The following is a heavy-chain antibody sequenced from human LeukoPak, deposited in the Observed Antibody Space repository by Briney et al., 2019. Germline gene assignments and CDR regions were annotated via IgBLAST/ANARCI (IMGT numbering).Heavy chain of an antibody. Sequence: SVKVSCKASGYTFTSYGISWVRQAPGQGLEWMGWISTYNGNTNYAQKLQGRVTMTTDTSTSTAYMELRSLRSDDTAVYYCARAHTHGAYCGGDCYSPDFDYWGQGTLVTVSS. J-gene: IGHJ4*02. CDR3: ARAHTHGAYCGGDCYSPDFDY. V-gene: IGHV1-18*01. CDR1: GYTFTSYG. CDR2: ISTYNGNT. D-gene: IGHD2-21*02.